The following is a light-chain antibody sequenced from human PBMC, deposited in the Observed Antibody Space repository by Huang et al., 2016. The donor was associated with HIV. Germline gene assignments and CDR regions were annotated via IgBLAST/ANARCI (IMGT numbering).Light chain of an antibody. Sequence: EIVMTQSPATLSVSTGETATLSCRASHMISTNLAWYQQKPGQAPRFLIYGASTRATGVPARFSGSGSGTEFTLTISSLQSEDFAVYYCQQYNNWLMYTFGQGTKLEIK. CDR3: QQYNNWLMYT. J-gene: IGKJ2*01. CDR1: HMISTN. CDR2: GAS. V-gene: IGKV3-15*01.